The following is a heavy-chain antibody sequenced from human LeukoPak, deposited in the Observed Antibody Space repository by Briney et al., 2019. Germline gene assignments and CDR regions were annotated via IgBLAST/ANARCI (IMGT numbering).Heavy chain of an antibody. D-gene: IGHD5-18*01. V-gene: IGHV3-23*01. CDR1: GFTFSTYC. J-gene: IGHJ4*02. Sequence: GGSLRLSCAASGFTFSTYCMSWVRQAPGKGREWVSAISGSGGGTYYADSVKGRFTISRDNSKSTLFLEMNSLTAEDTAVYFCAKAGSYVDTDMVTFDYWGQGTLVTVSS. CDR3: AKAGSYVDTDMVTFDY. CDR2: ISGSGGGT.